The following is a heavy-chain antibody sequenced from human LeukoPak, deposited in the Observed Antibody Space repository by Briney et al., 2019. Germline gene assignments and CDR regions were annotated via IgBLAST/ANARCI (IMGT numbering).Heavy chain of an antibody. J-gene: IGHJ6*04. D-gene: IGHD6-13*01. CDR2: ISSSSSYI. Sequence: GGSLRLSCAASGFTFSNAWMSWVRQAPGKGLEWVSSISSSSSYIYYADSVKGRFTISRDNAKNSLYLQMNSLRAEDTAVYYCARDRSSSWYPEVWGKGTTVTVSS. CDR3: ARDRSSSWYPEV. CDR1: GFTFSNAW. V-gene: IGHV3-21*01.